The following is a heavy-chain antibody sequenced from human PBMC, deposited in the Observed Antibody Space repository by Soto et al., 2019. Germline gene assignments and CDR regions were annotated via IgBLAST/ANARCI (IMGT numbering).Heavy chain of an antibody. CDR3: ARDFAGSSTHYGMDV. J-gene: IGHJ6*02. V-gene: IGHV4-31*03. D-gene: IGHD6-6*01. Sequence: SDTLSITCTVSGVSISSGGYYWSWIRQHPGKGLEWIGYIYYSGSTYYNPSLKSRVTISVDTSKNQFSLKLSSVTAADTAVYYCARDFAGSSTHYGMDVWGQGTTVTVSS. CDR1: GVSISSGGYY. CDR2: IYYSGST.